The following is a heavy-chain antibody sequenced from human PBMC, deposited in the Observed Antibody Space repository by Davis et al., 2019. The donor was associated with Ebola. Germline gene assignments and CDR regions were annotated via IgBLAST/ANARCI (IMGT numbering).Heavy chain of an antibody. CDR3: ASLRRTITGMDDGFDI. Sequence: GGSLRLSCKDSGNSFNTHWIGWVRQMPGKGLEWMGIIYTGDSDTRYSPSFRGQVIISADKSMKTAFLQWSSLKASDSGMYYCASLRRTITGMDDGFDIWGEGTMVTVSS. CDR1: GNSFNTHW. D-gene: IGHD2-8*02. CDR2: IYTGDSDT. V-gene: IGHV5-51*01. J-gene: IGHJ3*02.